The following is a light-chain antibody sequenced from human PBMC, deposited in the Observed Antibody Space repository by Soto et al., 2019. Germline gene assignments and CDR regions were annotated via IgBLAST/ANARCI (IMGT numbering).Light chain of an antibody. CDR1: QSVSSY. CDR3: QQRSNLPPV. CDR2: DAS. Sequence: IVLKQYTAALCWSPRERTTLSCRASQSVSSYLAWYQQKPGQAPRLLIYDASNRATGIPARFSGSGSGTDFTLTCGILEPEDFAVYYCQQRSNLPPVFRQGTRLEIK. V-gene: IGKV3-11*01. J-gene: IGKJ5*01.